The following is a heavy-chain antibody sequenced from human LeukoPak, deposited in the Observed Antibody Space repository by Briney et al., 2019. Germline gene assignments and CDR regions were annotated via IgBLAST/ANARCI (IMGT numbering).Heavy chain of an antibody. CDR3: ARARCISSTSCYTDSSPYAFDI. J-gene: IGHJ3*02. D-gene: IGHD2-2*02. CDR2: IYYSGST. Sequence: SETLSLTCTVSGGSISSHYLSWIRQPPGKGLEWVGYIYYSGSTNYNPSLKSRVTISVDTSKNQFSLKLSSVTAADTAVYYCARARCISSTSCYTDSSPYAFDIWGQGTMVTVSS. V-gene: IGHV4-59*11. CDR1: GGSISSHY.